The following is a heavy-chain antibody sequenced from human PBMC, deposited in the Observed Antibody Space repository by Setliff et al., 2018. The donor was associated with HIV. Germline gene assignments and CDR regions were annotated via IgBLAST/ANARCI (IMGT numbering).Heavy chain of an antibody. CDR2: INPSDGTA. CDR3: ARETEVKGYYDSSGSWGLGY. CDR1: VYTFTNYY. Sequence: ASVKVSCQASVYTFTNYYLHWVRQAPGQGFEWMGLINPSDGTANYAQKFQGRVTITADESTGIAYMELSTLTSDDTAVYYCARETEVKGYYDSSGSWGLGYWGQGTLVTVSS. V-gene: IGHV1-46*01. D-gene: IGHD3-22*01. J-gene: IGHJ4*02.